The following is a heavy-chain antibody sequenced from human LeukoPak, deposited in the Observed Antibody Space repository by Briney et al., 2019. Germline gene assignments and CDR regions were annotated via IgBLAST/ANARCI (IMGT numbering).Heavy chain of an antibody. J-gene: IGHJ4*02. D-gene: IGHD2-2*01. V-gene: IGHV1-2*02. CDR2: INPNSGGT. CDR3: ARTYCSSTSCYRVDY. Sequence: ASVTVSCKASGYTFTDYYMHWVRQAPGKGLEWMGWINPNSGGTNYAQKFQGRVTMTRDTSISTAYMELSRLRSDDTAVYYCARTYCSSTSCYRVDYWGQGTLVTVSS. CDR1: GYTFTDYY.